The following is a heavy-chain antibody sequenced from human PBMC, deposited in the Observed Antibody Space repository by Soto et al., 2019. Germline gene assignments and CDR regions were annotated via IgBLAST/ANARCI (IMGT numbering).Heavy chain of an antibody. CDR1: GFTFSSYW. J-gene: IGHJ4*02. D-gene: IGHD1-20*01. Sequence: LRLSCAASGFTFSSYWMHWVRQAPGKGLVWVSRINSDGSSTSYADSVKGRFTISRDNAKNTLYLQMNSLRAEDTAVYYCARAGSNWNRPFDYWGQGTLVTVSS. CDR3: ARAGSNWNRPFDY. CDR2: INSDGSST. V-gene: IGHV3-74*01.